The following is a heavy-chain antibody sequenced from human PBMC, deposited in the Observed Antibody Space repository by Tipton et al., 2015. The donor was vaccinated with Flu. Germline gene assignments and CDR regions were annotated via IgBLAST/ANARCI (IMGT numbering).Heavy chain of an antibody. CDR2: IYYSGIT. CDR3: ARVGGDYRDTSGFIPWFDL. D-gene: IGHD3-22*01. CDR1: GDSITGYY. J-gene: IGHJ5*02. V-gene: IGHV4-59*01. Sequence: TPSLTCSVSGDSITGYYWSWIRQPPGKGLEWIGYIYYSGITNYNPSLKSRVTISVDTSKNQFSLRLSSVTAADTAVYYCARVGGDYRDTSGFIPWFDLWGQGTLVTVSS.